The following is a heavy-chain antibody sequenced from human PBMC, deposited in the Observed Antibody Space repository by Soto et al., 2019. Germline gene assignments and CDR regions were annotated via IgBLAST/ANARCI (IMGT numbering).Heavy chain of an antibody. CDR2: TRNKANSYTT. D-gene: IGHD4-17*01. J-gene: IGHJ4*02. Sequence: EVQLVESGGGLVQPGGSLRLSCAASGFTLSDHYMDWVRQAPGKGLEWVGRTRNKANSYTTDYAASVKGRFTISRDDSKNSLYLQMNSLKAEDTAVYYGARGMTTVADYWGQGTLVTVSS. V-gene: IGHV3-72*01. CDR1: GFTLSDHY. CDR3: ARGMTTVADY.